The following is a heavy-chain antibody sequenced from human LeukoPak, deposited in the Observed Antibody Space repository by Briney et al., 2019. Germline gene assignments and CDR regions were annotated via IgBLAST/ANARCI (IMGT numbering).Heavy chain of an antibody. Sequence: SETLSLTCTVSGGSVSSSSYYWGWIRQPPGKGLEWIGSIYYSGSTYYNPSLKSRVTISVDTSKNQFSLKLSSVTAADTAVYYCARSGPQWELPNWFDPWGQGTLVTVSS. D-gene: IGHD1-26*01. J-gene: IGHJ5*02. V-gene: IGHV4-39*07. CDR3: ARSGPQWELPNWFDP. CDR1: GGSVSSSSYY. CDR2: IYYSGST.